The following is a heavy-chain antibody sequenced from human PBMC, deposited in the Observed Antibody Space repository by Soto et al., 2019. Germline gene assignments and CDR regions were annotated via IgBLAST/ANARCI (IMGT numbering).Heavy chain of an antibody. CDR1: GGSISSYY. V-gene: IGHV4-59*08. CDR2: ISYSGST. D-gene: IGHD2-2*01. CDR3: ARRGGVLVPAARPFYYSYMDV. J-gene: IGHJ6*03. Sequence: SETLSLTCTLSGGSISSYYWSWIRQPPGKGLEWIGHISYSGSTNYNPSLKSRVTISVDTSKKQFSLRLSSVTAADTAVYYCARRGGVLVPAARPFYYSYMDVWGKGTTVTVSS.